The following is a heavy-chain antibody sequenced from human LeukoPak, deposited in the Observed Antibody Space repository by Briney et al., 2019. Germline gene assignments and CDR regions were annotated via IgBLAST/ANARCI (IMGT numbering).Heavy chain of an antibody. J-gene: IGHJ5*02. CDR1: GGSISSYY. CDR2: IYTSGST. V-gene: IGHV4-4*07. CDR3: ARALNGYNWFDP. Sequence: SETLSLTCTVSGGSISSYYWSWIRQPAGKGLEWIGRIYTSGSTNYNPSLKSRVTISVDTSKHQFSLKLSSVTTADTAVYFCARALNGYNWFDPWGQGTLVTVSS. D-gene: IGHD5-24*01.